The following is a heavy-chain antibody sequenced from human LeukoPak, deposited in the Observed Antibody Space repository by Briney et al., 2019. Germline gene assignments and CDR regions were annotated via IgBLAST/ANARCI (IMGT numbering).Heavy chain of an antibody. CDR3: ATGGVGATSPLFIDY. Sequence: GGSLRHSCAASGFTFSSYSMNWVRQAPGKGLEWVSFISSSSSYIYYADSLKGRFTISRDNAKNSLFLQMNSLRAEDTAVYYCATGGVGATSPLFIDYWGQGTLVTVSS. J-gene: IGHJ4*02. CDR1: GFTFSSYS. D-gene: IGHD1-26*01. CDR2: ISSSSSYI. V-gene: IGHV3-21*01.